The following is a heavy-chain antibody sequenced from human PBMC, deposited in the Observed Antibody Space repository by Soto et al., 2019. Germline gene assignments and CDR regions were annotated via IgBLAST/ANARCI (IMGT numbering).Heavy chain of an antibody. Sequence: GESLKISCKGSGYSFTSYWIGWVRQMPGKGLEWMGIIYPGDSDTRYSPSFQGQVTISADKSISTAYLQWSSLKASDTAMYYCASSVVVPSTMSYFDYWGQGSLVTVSS. CDR3: ASSVVVPSTMSYFDY. CDR1: GYSFTSYW. J-gene: IGHJ4*02. D-gene: IGHD2-15*01. CDR2: IYPGDSDT. V-gene: IGHV5-51*01.